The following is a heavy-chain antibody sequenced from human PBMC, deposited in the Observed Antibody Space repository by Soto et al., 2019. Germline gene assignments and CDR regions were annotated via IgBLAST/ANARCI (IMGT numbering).Heavy chain of an antibody. J-gene: IGHJ4*02. Sequence: QVQLVQSGAEVKKPGSSVKVSCKASGGTFSSYAISWVRQAPGQGLEWMGGIIPIFGTANYAQKFQGRVTITADESTSTDYMELSSLRSEDTAVYYCARDNYYDSSGYYYASFDYWGQGTLVTVSS. CDR1: GGTFSSYA. CDR2: IIPIFGTA. D-gene: IGHD3-22*01. CDR3: ARDNYYDSSGYYYASFDY. V-gene: IGHV1-69*01.